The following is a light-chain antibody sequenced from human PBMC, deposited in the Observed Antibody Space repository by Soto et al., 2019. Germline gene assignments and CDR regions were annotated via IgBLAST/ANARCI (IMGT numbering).Light chain of an antibody. V-gene: IGLV1-44*01. CDR1: NSNIGSDI. CDR2: TTN. J-gene: IGLJ1*01. CDR3: ATWDGGLSGPFV. Sequence: QSALTQPPSASGTPGQRATIFCCGSNSNIGSDIVNCYQLLPGAAPEVLINTTNQRPSGVPERFSGSKSGTSASLAISGLQSEDEANSSCATWDGGLSGPFVFGTGTKVTVL.